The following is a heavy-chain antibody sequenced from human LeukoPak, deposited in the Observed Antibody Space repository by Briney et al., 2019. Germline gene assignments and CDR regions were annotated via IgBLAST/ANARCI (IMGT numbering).Heavy chain of an antibody. CDR3: ARVTPDYYDSSGYYLGYFDY. CDR1: GGTFSSYA. J-gene: IGHJ4*02. V-gene: IGHV1-69*05. Sequence: SVNVSCKASGGTFSSYAISWVRQAPGQGLEWMGGIIPIFGTANYAQKFQGRVTITTDESTSIAYMELSSLRSEDTAVYYCARVTPDYYDSSGYYLGYFDYWGQGTLVTVSS. D-gene: IGHD3-22*01. CDR2: IIPIFGTA.